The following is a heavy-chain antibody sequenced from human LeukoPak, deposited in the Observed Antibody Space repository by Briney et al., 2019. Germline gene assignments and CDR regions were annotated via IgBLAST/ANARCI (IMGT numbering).Heavy chain of an antibody. J-gene: IGHJ3*02. CDR1: GFTFSSYS. Sequence: GGSLRLSCAASGFTFSSYSMNRVRQAPGKGLEWVSSISSSSSYIYYADSVKGRFTISRDNAKNSLYLQMNSLRAEDTAVYYCARVLSRDGYNPDAFDIWGQGTMVTVSS. CDR2: ISSSSSYI. CDR3: ARVLSRDGYNPDAFDI. V-gene: IGHV3-21*01. D-gene: IGHD5-24*01.